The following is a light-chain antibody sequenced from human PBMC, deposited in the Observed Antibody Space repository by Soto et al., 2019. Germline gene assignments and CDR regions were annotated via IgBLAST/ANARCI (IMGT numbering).Light chain of an antibody. CDR1: SSDVGGYNY. J-gene: IGLJ1*01. CDR2: EVN. CDR3: SSSAINTNV. Sequence: QSVLAQPPSASGSPGQSVAISCTGTSSDVGGYNYVSWYQQHPGKAPKLMIYEVNKRPSGVPDRFSGSKSGNTASLTVSGLQAEDESYYYCSSSAINTNVFGNGTKVTVL. V-gene: IGLV2-8*01.